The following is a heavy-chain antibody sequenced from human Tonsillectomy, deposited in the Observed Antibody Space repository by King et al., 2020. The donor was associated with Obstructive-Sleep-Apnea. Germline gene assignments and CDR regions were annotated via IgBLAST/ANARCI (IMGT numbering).Heavy chain of an antibody. CDR2: ISSNGGST. Sequence: VQLVESGGGLVQPGGSLRLSCSASGFTFSSYAMHWVRQAPGTGLEYVSAISSNGGSTYYADSVKGRFTISRDNSKNTLYLQMSSLRAEDTAVYYCVKEYCSGGSCSHLFDYWGQGTLVTVSS. J-gene: IGHJ4*02. D-gene: IGHD2-15*01. V-gene: IGHV3-64D*09. CDR3: VKEYCSGGSCSHLFDY. CDR1: GFTFSSYA.